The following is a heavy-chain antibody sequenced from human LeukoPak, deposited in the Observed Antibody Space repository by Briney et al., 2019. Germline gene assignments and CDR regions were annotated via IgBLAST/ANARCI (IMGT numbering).Heavy chain of an antibody. CDR1: GGSISSYY. V-gene: IGHV4-4*07. D-gene: IGHD3-3*01. CDR2: IYTSGST. CDR3: AREITYYDFWSGYYKGDAFDI. J-gene: IGHJ3*02. Sequence: PSETLSLTCTVSGGSISSYYWSWIRQPAGKGLEWIGRIYTSGSTNYNPSLKSRVTMSVDTSKNQFSLKLSSVTAADTAVYYCAREITYYDFWSGYYKGDAFDIWGQGTMVTVSS.